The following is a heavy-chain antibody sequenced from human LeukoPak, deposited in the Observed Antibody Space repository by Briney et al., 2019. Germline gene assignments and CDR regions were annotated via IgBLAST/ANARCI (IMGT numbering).Heavy chain of an antibody. V-gene: IGHV3-7*05. D-gene: IGHD5-12*01. CDR1: GLTFNTYW. CDR2: INRDGSEK. CDR3: GRGPGYRSDY. Sequence: PGGSLRLSCAASGLTFNTYWMTWVRQAPGKGLEWVANINRDGSEKNYVGSVRGRFTISRDNTKDSLYLQMNTLTDEDTAVYYCGRGPGYRSDYWGQGTLVTVSS. J-gene: IGHJ4*02.